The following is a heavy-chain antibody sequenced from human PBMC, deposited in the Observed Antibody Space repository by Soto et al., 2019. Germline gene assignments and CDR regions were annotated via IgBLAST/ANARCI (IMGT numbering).Heavy chain of an antibody. D-gene: IGHD3-9*01. J-gene: IGHJ4*02. CDR2: INHSGST. CDR3: AREGTYYDILTGYTPEYYFDY. V-gene: IGHV4-34*01. CDR1: GGSFSGYY. Sequence: SETLSLTCAVYGGSFSGYYWTWIRQPPGTGLEWIGEINHSGSTNYNPSLKSRVTISVDKSKNQFSLKLSSVTAADTAVYYCAREGTYYDILTGYTPEYYFDYWGQGTLVTVSS.